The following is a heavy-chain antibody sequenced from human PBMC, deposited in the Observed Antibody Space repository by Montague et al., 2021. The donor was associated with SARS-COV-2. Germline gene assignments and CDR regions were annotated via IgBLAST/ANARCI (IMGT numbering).Heavy chain of an antibody. V-gene: IGHV4-59*01. CDR1: GGSISSYY. CDR2: IYYSGST. J-gene: IGHJ4*02. Sequence: SETLSLTCTVSGGSISSYYWSWIRQPPGKGLEWIGYIYYSGSTNYNPSLKSRVTISVDTSKNQFSLKLSSVTAADTAGYYCARVFPRWLQFDPYFDYWGQGTLGTGSS. CDR3: ARVFPRWLQFDPYFDY. D-gene: IGHD5-24*01.